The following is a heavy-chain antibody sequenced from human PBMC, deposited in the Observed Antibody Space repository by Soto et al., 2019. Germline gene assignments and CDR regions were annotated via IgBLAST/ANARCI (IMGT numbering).Heavy chain of an antibody. J-gene: IGHJ6*02. V-gene: IGHV4-34*01. CDR2: INHSGST. CDR3: ARLPPGVQLWGMDV. Sequence: LSLTCAVYGGSFSGYYWSWIRQPPGKGLEWIGEINHSGSTNYNPSLKSRVTISVDTSKNQFSLKLSSVTAADTAVYYCARLPPGVQLWGMDVWGQGTTVTVSS. D-gene: IGHD5-18*01. CDR1: GGSFSGYY.